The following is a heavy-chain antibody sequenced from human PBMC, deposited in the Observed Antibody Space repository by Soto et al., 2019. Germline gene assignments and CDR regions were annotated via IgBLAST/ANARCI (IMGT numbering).Heavy chain of an antibody. CDR3: TKTGGGPFPFDP. D-gene: IGHD3-10*01. J-gene: IGHJ5*02. CDR2: ISPRSGGT. Sequence: ASVKVSCKASGYSFIDYYIHWVRQAPGQGLEWMGWISPRSGGTNYAQKFRGRVTITSDTYINTAYMELTSLSSDDTAVYYCTKTGGGPFPFDPWGQGTRVTVSS. CDR1: GYSFIDYY. V-gene: IGHV1-2*02.